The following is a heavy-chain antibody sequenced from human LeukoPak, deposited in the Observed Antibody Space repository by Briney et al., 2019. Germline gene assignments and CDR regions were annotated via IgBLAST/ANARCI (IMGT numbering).Heavy chain of an antibody. CDR3: ARSSSYGSGSYIDY. J-gene: IGHJ4*02. V-gene: IGHV1-2*02. D-gene: IGHD3-10*01. CDR1: GYTFTGYY. Sequence: EASVKVSCKASGYTFTGYYMHWVRQAPGQGLEWMGWINPNSGGTNYAQKFQGRVTMTRDTSISTAYMELSRLRSDDTAVYYCARSSSYGSGSYIDYWGQGTLVTVSS. CDR2: INPNSGGT.